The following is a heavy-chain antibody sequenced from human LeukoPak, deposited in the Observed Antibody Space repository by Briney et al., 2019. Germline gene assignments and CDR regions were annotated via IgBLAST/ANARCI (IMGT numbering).Heavy chain of an antibody. D-gene: IGHD6-13*01. Sequence: GGSLRLSCAASGFTFSSYSMNWVRQAPGKGLEWVSYISGDTTTIYYADSVKGRFTISSDNPKSSLYLQMNSMRAEDTAVYYCARGTGAGGLGYWGQGTLVTVSS. V-gene: IGHV3-48*04. CDR1: GFTFSSYS. CDR3: ARGTGAGGLGY. CDR2: ISGDTTTI. J-gene: IGHJ4*02.